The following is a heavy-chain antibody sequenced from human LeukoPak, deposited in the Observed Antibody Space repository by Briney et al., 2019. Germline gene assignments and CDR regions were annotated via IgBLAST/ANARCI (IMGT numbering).Heavy chain of an antibody. V-gene: IGHV3-66*01. J-gene: IGHJ4*02. Sequence: GGSLRLSCAASGFTFSDYYMSWIRQAPGKGLEWVSVIYSGGSTYYANSVKGRFTISRDNSKNTLYLQMNSLRDEATAVYYCARDDGGYGNDYWGQGTLVTVSS. CDR1: GFTFSDYY. CDR3: ARDDGGYGNDY. D-gene: IGHD4-17*01. CDR2: IYSGGST.